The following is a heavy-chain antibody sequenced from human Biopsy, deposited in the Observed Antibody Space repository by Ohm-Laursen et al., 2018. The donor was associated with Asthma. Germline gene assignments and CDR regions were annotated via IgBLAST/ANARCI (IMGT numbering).Heavy chain of an antibody. CDR3: ARNLPGYTYGPFED. CDR2: IYYSGET. CDR1: GASITTSPSY. D-gene: IGHD5-18*01. V-gene: IGHV4-31*01. J-gene: IGHJ4*02. Sequence: TLSLTCPASGASITTSPSYWSWLRLLPGKGLEWIGCIYYSGETFFNPSLKNPLFMSLDSSKNQFSLKMTSVTVADTAVYFCARNLPGYTYGPFEDWGQGTLVTVSS.